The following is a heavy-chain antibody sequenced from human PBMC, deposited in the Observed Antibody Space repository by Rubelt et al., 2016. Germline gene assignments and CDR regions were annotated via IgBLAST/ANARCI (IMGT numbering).Heavy chain of an antibody. J-gene: IGHJ5*02. CDR2: IYYSGST. D-gene: IGHD2-15*01. V-gene: IGHV4-39*01. CDR1: GGSISSSSYY. CDR3: AGYKTDIVVVAGHGRGFDP. Sequence: QLQLQESGPGLVKPSETLSLTCTVSGGSISSSSYYWGWIRQPPGKGLEWIGSIYYSGSTYYNPSPRGGVTISVETSKNQFSLKLSSVTAADTAVYYCAGYKTDIVVVAGHGRGFDPWGQGTLVTVSS.